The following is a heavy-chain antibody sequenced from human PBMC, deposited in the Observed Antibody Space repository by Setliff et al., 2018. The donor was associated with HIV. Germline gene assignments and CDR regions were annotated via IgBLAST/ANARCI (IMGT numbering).Heavy chain of an antibody. Sequence: LSLTCTVSGVSISSTNYYWGWIRQPPGKGLEWIGTIYYSGSTYYNPSLKSRVTISVDTSKNQFSLKLSSVTAADTAVYYCARHSPTYCSGTSCYDNWFDPWGQGTLVTVSS. D-gene: IGHD2-2*01. CDR2: IYYSGST. CDR3: ARHSPTYCSGTSCYDNWFDP. J-gene: IGHJ5*02. V-gene: IGHV4-39*01. CDR1: GVSISSTNYY.